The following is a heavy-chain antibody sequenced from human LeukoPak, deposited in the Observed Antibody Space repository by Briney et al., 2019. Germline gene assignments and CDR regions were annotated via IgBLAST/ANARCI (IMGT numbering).Heavy chain of an antibody. CDR1: GHTLTELS. D-gene: IGHD1-26*01. J-gene: IGHJ4*02. Sequence: GASVKVSCKVSGHTLTELSMHWVRQAPGKGPEWIGGYDPEEGTTICPQKFQGRVTMTEDTSTDTAYLEMSYLRSEDTAVYFCVVLWEQLGDFFFDFWGQGTQVTVSS. CDR3: VVLWEQLGDFFFDF. V-gene: IGHV1-24*01. CDR2: YDPEEGTT.